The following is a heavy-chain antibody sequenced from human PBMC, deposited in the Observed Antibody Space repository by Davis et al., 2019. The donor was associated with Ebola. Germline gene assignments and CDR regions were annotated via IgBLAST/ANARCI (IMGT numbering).Heavy chain of an antibody. V-gene: IGHV4-4*02. CDR3: ARDTLATYWFDP. CDR1: NASIRSNYW. D-gene: IGHD2-15*01. Sequence: PSETLSLTCTVSNASIRSNYWWRWVRQPPGKGLEWIGEIYYSGSANYNPSLKSRVTLSIDKSNNLFSLKMTSVTAADTAVYYCARDTLATYWFDPWGQGTLVTVSS. J-gene: IGHJ5*02. CDR2: IYYSGSA.